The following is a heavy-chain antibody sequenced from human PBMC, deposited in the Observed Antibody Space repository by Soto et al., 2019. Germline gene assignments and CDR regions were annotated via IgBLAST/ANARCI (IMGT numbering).Heavy chain of an antibody. J-gene: IGHJ4*02. CDR1: GFTFRNYA. V-gene: IGHV3-23*01. Sequence: EVQLLESGGGLVQPGGSLRLSCAASGFTFRNYAMSWVRQAPGKGLEWVSAISGDGGTTYYADSVKGRFTISRDNSKNTRYLQLDSLRAQDTASYYCAKDQHGSSSWPLDFDFWGQGALVTVSP. CDR2: ISGDGGTT. D-gene: IGHD6-13*01. CDR3: AKDQHGSSSWPLDFDF.